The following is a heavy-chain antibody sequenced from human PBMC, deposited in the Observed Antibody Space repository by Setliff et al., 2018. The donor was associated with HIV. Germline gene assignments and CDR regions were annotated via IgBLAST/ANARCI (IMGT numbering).Heavy chain of an antibody. D-gene: IGHD6-19*01. CDR2: ISGSGGST. CDR1: GFTFSTYA. V-gene: IGHV3-23*01. Sequence: PGGSLRLSCAVSGFTFSTYAMSWVRQAPGKGLEWVSAISGSGGSTYYADSVRGRFTISRDNSKNTLYLQMNSLRAEDTAVYYCARDIGSASIGSGWYLVDYWGQGTLVTVSS. J-gene: IGHJ4*02. CDR3: ARDIGSASIGSGWYLVDY.